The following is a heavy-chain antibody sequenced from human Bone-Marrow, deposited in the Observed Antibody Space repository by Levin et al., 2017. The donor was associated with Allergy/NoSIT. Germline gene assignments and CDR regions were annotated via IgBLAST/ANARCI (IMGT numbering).Heavy chain of an antibody. CDR2: MKGKTDGGTT. V-gene: IGHV3-15*01. CDR1: GVTFGNAW. CDR3: TTRSH. Sequence: GGSLRLSCVASGVTFGNAWMNWVRQAPGKGLQWVGLMKGKTDGGTTYYAAPVKGSFMISRDDSKKTLYLQMNSMKTEDTAIYYCTTRSHWGQGTLVTVCS. J-gene: IGHJ4*02.